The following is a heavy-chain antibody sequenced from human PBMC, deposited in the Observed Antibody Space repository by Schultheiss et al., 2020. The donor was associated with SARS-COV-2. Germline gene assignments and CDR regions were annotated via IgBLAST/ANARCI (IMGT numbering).Heavy chain of an antibody. Sequence: GGSLRLSCAASGFTFSSYWMSWVRQAPGKGLEWVSAISGSGGSTYYADSVKGRFTISRDNAKNSLYLQMNSLRAEDTAVYYCARDPAQLWFRIDYWGQGTLVTVSS. CDR3: ARDPAQLWFRIDY. CDR1: GFTFSSYW. V-gene: IGHV3-23*01. CDR2: ISGSGGST. D-gene: IGHD5-18*01. J-gene: IGHJ4*02.